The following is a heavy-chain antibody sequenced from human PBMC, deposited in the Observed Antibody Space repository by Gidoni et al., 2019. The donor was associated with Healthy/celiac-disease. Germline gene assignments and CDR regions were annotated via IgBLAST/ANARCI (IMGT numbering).Heavy chain of an antibody. Sequence: QLQLQESGPGLVRPSQPLSLTCTVSAGSVRSVSYYWSWRRQPAGKGREWIGRIDTSGSTNNNPSLKSRVTISVDTSKNQFSLKLSSVTAADTAVYYCARGVQLWPGAFDIWGQGTMVTVSS. D-gene: IGHD5-18*01. CDR1: AGSVRSVSYY. CDR2: IDTSGST. J-gene: IGHJ3*02. CDR3: ARGVQLWPGAFDI. V-gene: IGHV4-61*02.